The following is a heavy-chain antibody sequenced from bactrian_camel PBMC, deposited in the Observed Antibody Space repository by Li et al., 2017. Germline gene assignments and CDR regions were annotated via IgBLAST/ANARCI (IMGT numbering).Heavy chain of an antibody. J-gene: IGHJ4*01. CDR1: EYTYNTYC. CDR2: IDSDNST. CDR3: AASPCRRYMAYAAPSEYRY. D-gene: IGHD1*01. Sequence: HVQLVESGGGSVQAGGSLRLSCTVSEYTYNTYCMGWFRQAPGKEREGVASIDSDNSTTYAESVKGRFTTSKDNAKNTLYLQMNSLKPEDTAMYYCAASPCRRYMAYAAPSEYRYWGQGTQVTVS. V-gene: IGHV3S9*01.